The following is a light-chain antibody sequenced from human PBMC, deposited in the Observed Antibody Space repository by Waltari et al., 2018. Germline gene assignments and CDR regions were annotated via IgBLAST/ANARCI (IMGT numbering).Light chain of an antibody. J-gene: IGKJ1*01. CDR1: HSVNGA. V-gene: IGKV3-20*01. CDR3: QHYLRLPVT. Sequence: EIVLTQSPGTLSLSPGEGATLSCRASHSVNGALAWYQQKPGQAPRLLIYHASNRATGIPDRFSGSGSGTDFSLTISRLEPEDFAVYYCQHYLRLPVTFGQGTKVEI. CDR2: HAS.